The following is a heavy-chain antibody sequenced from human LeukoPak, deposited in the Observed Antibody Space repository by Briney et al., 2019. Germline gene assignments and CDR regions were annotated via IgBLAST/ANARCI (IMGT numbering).Heavy chain of an antibody. CDR2: IYHSGST. CDR1: GYSISSGYD. Sequence: PSETLSLTCTVSGYSISSGYDWGWIRQPPGKGLEWIGTIYHSGSTYYNPSLKSRVTISVDTSKNQFSLKLSSVTAADTAVYYCASVCYYDILTGYYKGPNNWFDPWGQGTLVTVSS. D-gene: IGHD3-9*01. V-gene: IGHV4-38-2*02. J-gene: IGHJ5*02. CDR3: ASVCYYDILTGYYKGPNNWFDP.